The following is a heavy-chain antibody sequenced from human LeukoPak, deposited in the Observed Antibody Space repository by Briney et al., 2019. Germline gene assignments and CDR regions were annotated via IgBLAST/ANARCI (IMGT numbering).Heavy chain of an antibody. CDR2: ISDSGGST. J-gene: IGHJ6*02. Sequence: QPGGSLRLSCSASGFPFSSYAMHWVRQAPGKGLEYVSAISDSGGSTYYADSVKGRFTISRDNSKNTLYLQMSSLRAEDTAVYFCVRGYSLGPYGMDVWGQGTTVTVSS. D-gene: IGHD2-15*01. CDR3: VRGYSLGPYGMDV. V-gene: IGHV3-64D*09. CDR1: GFPFSSYA.